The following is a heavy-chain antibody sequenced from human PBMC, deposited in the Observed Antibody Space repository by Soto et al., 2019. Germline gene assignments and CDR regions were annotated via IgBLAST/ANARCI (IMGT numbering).Heavy chain of an antibody. V-gene: IGHV3-23*01. J-gene: IGHJ4*02. D-gene: IGHD2-15*01. CDR3: ARHGPSGGRCLDY. CDR2: LSTSGGST. CDR1: GFTFSSYA. Sequence: GGSLRLSCAASGFTFSSYAMSWVRQAPGKGLEWVSSLSTSGGSTYYADSVKGRFTISRDNSQNTLYLQMDSLRAEDTAVYYYARHGPSGGRCLDYWGQGTLVTVSS.